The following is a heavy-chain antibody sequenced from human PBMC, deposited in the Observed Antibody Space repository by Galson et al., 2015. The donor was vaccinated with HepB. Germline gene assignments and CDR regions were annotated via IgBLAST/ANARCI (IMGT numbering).Heavy chain of an antibody. V-gene: IGHV5-51*03. D-gene: IGHD3-10*02. CDR3: ARARITIFGQYGFDP. Sequence: QSGAEVKKPGESLKISCTGFGSNFSGYWIGWVRQMPGKGLEWMGIIFPGDSDIRYNPSFQGQAIISADTSISTAYLQWRRLKAWDAAIYYCARARITIFGQYGFDPGGQGTQVTVAS. J-gene: IGHJ5*01. CDR2: IFPGDSDI. CDR1: GSNFSGYW.